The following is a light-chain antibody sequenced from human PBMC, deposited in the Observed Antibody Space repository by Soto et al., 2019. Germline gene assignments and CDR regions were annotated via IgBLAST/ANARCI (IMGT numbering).Light chain of an antibody. CDR1: QALTRD. J-gene: IGKJ3*01. CDR2: GVS. V-gene: IGKV1-39*01. CDR3: QQTDSTPFT. Sequence: IQMTQSPSSLSASAGGRVTITCRASQALTRDLNWYHQEPGKVPHLLILGVSTFQSGAPSRFSASGSGTYFTLAISSLQHEDSGTYYCQQTDSTPFTFGPGTKLHI.